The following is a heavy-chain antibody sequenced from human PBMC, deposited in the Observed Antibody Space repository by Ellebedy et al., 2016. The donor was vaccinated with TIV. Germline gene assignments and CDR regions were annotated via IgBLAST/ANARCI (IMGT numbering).Heavy chain of an antibody. V-gene: IGHV3-23*01. CDR3: AKGRGGGSDSSTPRYYFDY. J-gene: IGHJ4*02. D-gene: IGHD2-2*01. Sequence: GESLKISCAASGFTFTSFAMTWVRQAPGKGLEWVSSIINTGGTTYYADSVKGRFTISRDNSRNTLYLQMNSLRVEDSAVYYCAKGRGGGSDSSTPRYYFDYWGLGTLVTVSS. CDR1: GFTFTSFA. CDR2: IINTGGTT.